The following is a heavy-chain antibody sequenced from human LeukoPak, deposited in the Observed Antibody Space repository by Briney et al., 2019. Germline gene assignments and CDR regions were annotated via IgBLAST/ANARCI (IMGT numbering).Heavy chain of an antibody. CDR2: IKQGGGEI. CDR3: ARDKGDYDTSGSLFVF. D-gene: IGHD3-22*01. V-gene: IGHV3-7*03. J-gene: IGHJ4*02. Sequence: PGGSLRLSCAASGFTFSSYSMNWVRQAPGKGLEWVANIKQGGGEIYYVDSVKGRFTISRDNAKNSLYLQMNSLRAEDTAVYYCARDKGDYDTSGSLFVFGGQGTLVTVSS. CDR1: GFTFSSYS.